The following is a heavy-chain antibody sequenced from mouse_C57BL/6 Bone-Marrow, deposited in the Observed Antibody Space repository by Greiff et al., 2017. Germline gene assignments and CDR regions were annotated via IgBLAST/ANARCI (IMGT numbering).Heavy chain of an antibody. J-gene: IGHJ2*01. CDR1: GYTFTSYG. Sequence: QVQLQQSGAELARPGASVKLSCKASGYTFTSYGISWVKQRTGQGLEWIGEIYPRSGNTYYNEKFKGKATLTADKSSSTAYMKLRSLTSEDSAVYFCAREMITQYYFDYWGQGTTLTVSS. D-gene: IGHD2-4*01. V-gene: IGHV1-81*01. CDR3: AREMITQYYFDY. CDR2: IYPRSGNT.